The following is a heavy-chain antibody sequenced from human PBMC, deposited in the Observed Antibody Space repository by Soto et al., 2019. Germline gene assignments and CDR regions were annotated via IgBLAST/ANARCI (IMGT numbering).Heavy chain of an antibody. CDR3: ARGVDFEGFSPYGMDV. CDR2: IYYSGTT. V-gene: IGHV4-30-4*01. CDR1: GGSINTGDYY. Sequence: LSLTCTVSGGSINTGDYYWTWIRQPRGKGLEWIGYIYYSGTTYYNPSLKSRVSLSLDTSKNHFSLRLTSVTAADTAVYYCARGVDFEGFSPYGMDVWGQGTTVTVSS. J-gene: IGHJ6*02. D-gene: IGHD3-3*01.